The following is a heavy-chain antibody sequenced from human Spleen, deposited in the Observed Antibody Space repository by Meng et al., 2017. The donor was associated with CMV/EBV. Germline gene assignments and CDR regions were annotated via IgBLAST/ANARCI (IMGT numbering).Heavy chain of an antibody. CDR2: ITHSGSS. CDR1: SVRGYY. V-gene: IGHV4-34*01. J-gene: IGHJ4*02. CDR3: ARGRSDDFWSGYYRIFFDY. D-gene: IGHD3-3*01. Sequence: SVRGYYWTWIRPPPGKGLEWIGEITHSGSSNSNASLKSRVSISIGTSKNQFSLRLNSVTAADTAVYYCARGRSDDFWSGYYRIFFDYWGQGTLVTVSS.